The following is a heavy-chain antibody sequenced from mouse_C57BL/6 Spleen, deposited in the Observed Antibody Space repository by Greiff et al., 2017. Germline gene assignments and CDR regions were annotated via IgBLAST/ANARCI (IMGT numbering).Heavy chain of an antibody. CDR3: ARSHYYGSSYPHWYFDV. J-gene: IGHJ1*03. V-gene: IGHV1-85*01. CDR2: IYPRDGST. CDR1: GYTFTSYD. D-gene: IGHD1-1*01. Sequence: QVQLKQSGPELVKPGASVKLSCKASGYTFTSYDINWVKQRPGQGLEWIGWIYPRDGSTKYNEKLKGKATLTVDTSSSTAYMELHSLTSEDSAVYFCARSHYYGSSYPHWYFDVWGTGTTVTVSS.